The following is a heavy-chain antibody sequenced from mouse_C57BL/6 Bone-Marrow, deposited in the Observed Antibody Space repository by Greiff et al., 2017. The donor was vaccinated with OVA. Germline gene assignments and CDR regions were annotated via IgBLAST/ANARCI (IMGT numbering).Heavy chain of an antibody. V-gene: IGHV5-4*01. CDR1: GFTFSSYA. Sequence: EVQLVESGGGLVKPGGSLKLSCAASGFTFSSYAMSWVRQTPEKRLAWVATISDGGSYTYYPDNVKGRFTISRDNAKNNLYLQMSHLKSEDTAMYYCARDRYGSSYDAMDYWGQGTSVTVSS. D-gene: IGHD1-1*01. CDR2: ISDGGSYT. J-gene: IGHJ4*01. CDR3: ARDRYGSSYDAMDY.